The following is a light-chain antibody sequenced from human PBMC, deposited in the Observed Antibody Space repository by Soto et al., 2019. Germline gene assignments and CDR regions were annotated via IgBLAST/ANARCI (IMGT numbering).Light chain of an antibody. CDR3: QQYSQWPPWT. Sequence: EIVMTQSPATLAGSPGETVTLSCRASQSLSGNLAWYQQKPGQAPRLLIFRASTRATSVPARFSGRGSGTEFTLTISGLQSEDSQVYYCQQYSQWPPWTFGPGTKVDIK. CDR2: RAS. V-gene: IGKV3-15*01. CDR1: QSLSGN. J-gene: IGKJ1*01.